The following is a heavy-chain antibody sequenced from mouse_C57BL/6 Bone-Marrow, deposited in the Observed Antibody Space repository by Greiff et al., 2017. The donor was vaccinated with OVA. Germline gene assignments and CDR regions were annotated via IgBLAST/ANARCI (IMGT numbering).Heavy chain of an antibody. D-gene: IGHD1-1*01. CDR1: GYTFTSYW. J-gene: IGHJ4*01. V-gene: IGHV1-61*01. Sequence: QVQLKQPGAELVRPGSSVKLSCKASGYTFTSYWMDWVKQRPGQGLEWIGNIYPSDSETHYNQKFKDKATLTVDKSSSTAYMQLSSLTSEDSAVYYCARSHYYGSSYDAMDYWGQGTSVTVSS. CDR3: ARSHYYGSSYDAMDY. CDR2: IYPSDSET.